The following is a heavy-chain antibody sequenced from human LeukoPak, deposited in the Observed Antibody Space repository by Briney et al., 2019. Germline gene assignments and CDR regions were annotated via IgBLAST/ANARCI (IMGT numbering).Heavy chain of an antibody. V-gene: IGHV1-2*02. Sequence: ASVKVSCKASGYTFTGAYIHWVRQAPGQGPEWMGWINSYSGGTNYAQKFQGRVTLTRDTSLGTAYMELSRLRSDDTAVSYCARQGEAASFDYWGQGTLVTVSS. D-gene: IGHD6-13*01. CDR1: GYTFTGAY. CDR3: ARQGEAASFDY. J-gene: IGHJ4*02. CDR2: INSYSGGT.